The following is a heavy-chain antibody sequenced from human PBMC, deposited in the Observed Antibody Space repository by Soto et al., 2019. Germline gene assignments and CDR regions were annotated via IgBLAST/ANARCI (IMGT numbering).Heavy chain of an antibody. CDR3: ANSHPGRSGSARFDF. Sequence: QVLLQESGPGLVKPSETLSLTCSVSGGSIRSSYWSWIRQPPGKGLEWIGYIYYSGSTHNNPSLRSRVTMSVDMSKYPFSPSLRSVTAADTAVYYCANSHPGRSGSARFDFWGQGALVIVSS. CDR2: IYYSGST. CDR1: GGSIRSSY. J-gene: IGHJ4*02. D-gene: IGHD5-12*01. V-gene: IGHV4-59*08.